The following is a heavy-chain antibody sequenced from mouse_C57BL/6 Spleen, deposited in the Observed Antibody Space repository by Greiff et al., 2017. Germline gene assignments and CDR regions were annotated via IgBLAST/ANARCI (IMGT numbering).Heavy chain of an antibody. V-gene: IGHV14-2*01. CDR3: ARAQYYSNYEGGGYAMDY. CDR1: GFDIKDYY. J-gene: IGHJ4*01. CDR2: IDPEDGET. D-gene: IGHD2-5*01. Sequence: EVQLQQSGAELVKPGASVKLSCTASGFDIKDYYMHWVKQRTEQGLEWIGRIDPEDGETKYAPKFQGKATITADTSSNTAYLQLSSLTSEDTAVYYCARAQYYSNYEGGGYAMDYWGQGTSVTVSS.